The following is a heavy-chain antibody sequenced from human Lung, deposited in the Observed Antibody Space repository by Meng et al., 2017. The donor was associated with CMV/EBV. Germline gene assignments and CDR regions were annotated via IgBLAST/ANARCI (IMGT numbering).Heavy chain of an antibody. J-gene: IGHJ4*02. CDR3: ARDKIAVAGITGDY. CDR2: LNPTTGNQ. D-gene: IGHD6-19*01. Sequence: ESRATWKNPGGYVKVSCNASGYNFTSYAMIWVAPAPGQGVEWMGWLNPTTGNQTYAQGFTGPFVFSLDTSVRTAYLKTSSLKAEDPAVYYRARDKIAVAGITGDYWGQGPLVTVFS. CDR1: GYNFTSYA. V-gene: IGHV7-4-1*02.